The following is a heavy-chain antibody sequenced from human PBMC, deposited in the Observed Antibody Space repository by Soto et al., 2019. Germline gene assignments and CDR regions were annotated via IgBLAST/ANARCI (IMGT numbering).Heavy chain of an antibody. D-gene: IGHD4-4*01. J-gene: IGHJ4*02. CDR2: IHPSGGT. CDR1: GAPISSGTYC. CDR3: ARGQDYSKSGY. V-gene: IGHV4-31*03. Sequence: PSETLSLTCTVSGAPISSGTYCWNWIRQSPEKGLEWIGCIHPSGGTHYNPSLKSRVSISDDTSKNQFSLKMSSVTAADTAVYYCARGQDYSKSGYWGQGTLVTVSS.